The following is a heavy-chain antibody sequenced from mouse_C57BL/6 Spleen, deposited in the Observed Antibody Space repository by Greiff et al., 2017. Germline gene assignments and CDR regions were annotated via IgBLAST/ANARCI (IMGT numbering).Heavy chain of an antibody. CDR2: IRSKSNNYAT. Sequence: EVQVVESGGGLVQPKGSLKLSCAASGFSFNTYAMNWVRQAPGKGLEWVGRIRSKSNNYATYYAVSVKDRFTISRDDAESMLYLQMNNLKTEDTAMYYCVRQGMVTFGCWGQGTTLTVSS. V-gene: IGHV10-1*01. CDR1: GFSFNTYA. J-gene: IGHJ2*01. D-gene: IGHD2-2*01. CDR3: VRQGMVTFGC.